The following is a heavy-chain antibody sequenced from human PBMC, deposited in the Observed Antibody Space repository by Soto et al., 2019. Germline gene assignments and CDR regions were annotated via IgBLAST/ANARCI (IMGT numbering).Heavy chain of an antibody. J-gene: IGHJ4*02. CDR2: ISGSDDST. V-gene: IGHV3-23*01. CDR3: AKRSSSSAVDY. D-gene: IGHD6-6*01. CDR1: GFTFSSYA. Sequence: EVQLLESGGGLVQPGESLRLSCAASGFTFSSYAMSWVRQAPGKGLEWVSVISGSDDSTYYADSVKGRFTISRDNSKNTLYLQMNSLRAEDAAVYYCAKRSSSSAVDYWGQGTRVTVSS.